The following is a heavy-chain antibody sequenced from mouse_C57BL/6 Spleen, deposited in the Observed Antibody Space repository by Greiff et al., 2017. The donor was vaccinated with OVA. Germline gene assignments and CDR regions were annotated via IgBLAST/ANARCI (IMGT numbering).Heavy chain of an antibody. D-gene: IGHD2-1*01. J-gene: IGHJ3*01. Sequence: EVHLVESGTVLARPGASVKMSCKTSGYTFTSYWMHWVKQRPGQGLEWIGAIYPGNSDTSYNQKFKGKAKLTAVTSASTAYMELSSLTNEDSAVYYCTEGGNPFAYWGQGTLVTVSA. CDR3: TEGGNPFAY. V-gene: IGHV1-5*01. CDR2: IYPGNSDT. CDR1: GYTFTSYW.